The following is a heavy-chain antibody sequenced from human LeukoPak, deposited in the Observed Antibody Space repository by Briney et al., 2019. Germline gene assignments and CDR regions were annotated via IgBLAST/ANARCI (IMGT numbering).Heavy chain of an antibody. CDR1: GFTFSNHG. D-gene: IGHD7-27*01. V-gene: IGHV3-23*01. CDR2: VSPPGGGT. J-gene: IGHJ4*02. Sequence: GGSLRLSCAASGFTFSNHGMNWVRQAPGKGLEWLSGVSPPGGGTYYADSVKGRFTISRDDSKNTLSLQMNSPRVEDTAVYYCARDLAWGAFDYWGQGTLVTVSS. CDR3: ARDLAWGAFDY.